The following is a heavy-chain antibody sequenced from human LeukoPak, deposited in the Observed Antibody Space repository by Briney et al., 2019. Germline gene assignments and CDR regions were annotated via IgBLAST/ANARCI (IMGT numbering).Heavy chain of an antibody. D-gene: IGHD6-13*01. V-gene: IGHV1-2*02. CDR1: GYTFSVFY. CDR2: INPNSGGT. CDR3: ARDLGSSWRNYYYYGMDV. Sequence: GASVKVSCKASGYTFSVFYIHWVRQAPAQGLEWMGWINPNSGGTNYAQKFQGRVTMTRDTSISTAYMELSRLRSDDTAVYYCARDLGSSWRNYYYYGMDVWGQGTTVTVSS. J-gene: IGHJ6*02.